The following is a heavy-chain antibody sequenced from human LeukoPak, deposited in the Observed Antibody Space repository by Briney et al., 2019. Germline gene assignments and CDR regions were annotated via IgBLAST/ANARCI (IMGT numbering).Heavy chain of an antibody. Sequence: GGSLTLSCAASGFTFSSYAMSWVRQAPGKGLEWVSAISGSGGSTYYADSVKGRFTISRDNSKHTLYLQMNSLRAEDTAVYYCAKDLYYDSSGYYYYWGQGTLVTVSS. CDR1: GFTFSSYA. CDR3: AKDLYYDSSGYYYY. D-gene: IGHD3-22*01. CDR2: ISGSGGST. J-gene: IGHJ4*02. V-gene: IGHV3-23*01.